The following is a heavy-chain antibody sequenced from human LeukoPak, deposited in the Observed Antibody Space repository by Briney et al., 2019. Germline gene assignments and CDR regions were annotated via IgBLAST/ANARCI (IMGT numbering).Heavy chain of an antibody. V-gene: IGHV4-39*07. CDR2: IYYSGST. CDR1: GGSITSNSYY. CDR3: ARDEGIMGPDRHALEI. J-gene: IGHJ3*02. D-gene: IGHD1-26*01. Sequence: SETLSLTCTVSGGSITSNSYYWGWIRQPPGNGLEWIGSIYYSGSTYYNPSLKSRVTISVDTSKNQFSLKLSSVTAADTAIFYCARDEGIMGPDRHALEIWGQGTRVTVSS.